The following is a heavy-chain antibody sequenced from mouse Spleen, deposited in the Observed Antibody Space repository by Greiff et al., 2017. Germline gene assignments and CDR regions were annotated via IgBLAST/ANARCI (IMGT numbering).Heavy chain of an antibody. D-gene: IGHD2-1*01. CDR2: IDPYYGGT. CDR3: ARWGNPYAMDY. V-gene: IGHV1S135*01. CDR1: GYSFTGYN. Sequence: EVQRVESGPELVKTGASVKISCKASGYSFTGYNMNWVKQSNGKSLEWIGNIDPYYGGTSYNQKFKGKATLTVDKSSSTAYMQLKSLTSEDSAVYYCARWGNPYAMDYWGQGTSVTVSS. J-gene: IGHJ4*01.